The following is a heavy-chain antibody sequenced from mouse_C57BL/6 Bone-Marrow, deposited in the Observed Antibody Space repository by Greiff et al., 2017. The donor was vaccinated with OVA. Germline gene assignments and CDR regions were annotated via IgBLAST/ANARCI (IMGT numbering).Heavy chain of an antibody. V-gene: IGHV1-54*01. J-gene: IGHJ2*01. CDR3: ARESFGY. CDR1: GYAFTNYL. CDR2: INPGSGGT. Sequence: VQLQESGAELVRPGTSVKVSCKASGYAFTNYLIEWVKQRPGQGLEWIGVINPGSGGTNYNEKFKGKATLTADKSSSTAYMQLSSLTSEDSAVYFCARESFGYWGQGTTLTVSS.